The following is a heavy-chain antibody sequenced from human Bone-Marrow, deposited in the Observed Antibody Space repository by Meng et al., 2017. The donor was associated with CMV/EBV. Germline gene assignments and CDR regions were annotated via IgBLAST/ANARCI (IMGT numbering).Heavy chain of an antibody. V-gene: IGHV1-69*06. CDR1: GGTFSSYA. D-gene: IGHD3-10*01. CDR2: IIPIFGTA. J-gene: IGHJ5*02. CDR3: ARAAGLLGWKDWFDP. Sequence: SVKVSCKASGGTFSSYAISWVRQAPGQGLEWMGGIIPIFGTANYAQKFQGRVTITADKSTSTAYMELSSLRSEDTAVYYCARAAGLLGWKDWFDPWGQGTLVTVSS.